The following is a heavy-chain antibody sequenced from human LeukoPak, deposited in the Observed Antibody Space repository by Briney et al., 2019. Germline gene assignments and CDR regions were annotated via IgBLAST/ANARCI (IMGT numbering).Heavy chain of an antibody. Sequence: SETLSLTCTVSGGSINTDDHYWSWIRQPPGKGLEWIGYIYYRGRTYYNPSLKSRLTISVDTPKNQFSLKMRSVTAADTAVYYCAREGRYWGQGTLVTVSS. CDR3: AREGRY. V-gene: IGHV4-30-4*01. CDR1: GGSINTDDHY. J-gene: IGHJ4*02. D-gene: IGHD3-10*01. CDR2: IYYRGRT.